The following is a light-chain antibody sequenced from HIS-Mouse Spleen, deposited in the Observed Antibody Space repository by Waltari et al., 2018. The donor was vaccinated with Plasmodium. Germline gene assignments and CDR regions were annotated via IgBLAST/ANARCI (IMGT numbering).Light chain of an antibody. V-gene: IGKV1-39*01. CDR2: AAS. Sequence: DIQMTQSTSSLSAAVGDRVTITCRASQSISSYLNWYQQKPGKAPKLRIYAASSLQSGVPSRVSGSGSGTDFTLSISSLQPEDFATYYCQQSYSTWTFGQGTKVEIK. CDR3: QQSYSTWT. J-gene: IGKJ1*01. CDR1: QSISSY.